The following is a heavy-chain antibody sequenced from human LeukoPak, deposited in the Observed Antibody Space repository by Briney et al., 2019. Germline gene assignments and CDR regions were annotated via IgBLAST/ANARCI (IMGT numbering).Heavy chain of an antibody. V-gene: IGHV4-4*09. J-gene: IGHJ4*02. CDR1: GGSISSYY. CDR3: ARLSDYYDSSDY. Sequence: KTSETLSLTCTVSGGSISSYYWSWIRQPPGKVLEWIGYIYTSGSTNYNPSLKSRVTISVDTSKNQFSLKLSSVTAADTAVYYCARLSDYYDSSDYWGQGTLVTVSS. CDR2: IYTSGST. D-gene: IGHD3-22*01.